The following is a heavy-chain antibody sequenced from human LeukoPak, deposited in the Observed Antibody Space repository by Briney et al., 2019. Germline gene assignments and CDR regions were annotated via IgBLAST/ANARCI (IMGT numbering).Heavy chain of an antibody. D-gene: IGHD3-3*01. CDR1: GGSFSGYY. J-gene: IGHJ4*02. CDR3: ARGSYDFWSGYKGRPLYYFDY. CDR2: INHSGST. V-gene: IGHV4-34*01. Sequence: SETLSLTCAVYGGSFSGYYWSWIRQPPGKGLEWIGEINHSGSTNYNPSLKSRVTISVDTSKNQFSLKLSSVSAADTAVYYCARGSYDFWSGYKGRPLYYFDYWGQGTLVTVSS.